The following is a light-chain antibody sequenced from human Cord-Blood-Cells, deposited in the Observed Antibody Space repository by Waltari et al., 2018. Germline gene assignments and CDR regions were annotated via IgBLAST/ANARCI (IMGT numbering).Light chain of an antibody. CDR1: SSNIGSNT. CDR2: SND. V-gene: IGLV1-44*01. Sequence: QSVLTQPPSASGTPGQRVTISCSGSSSNIGSNTVNWYQQLPGTAPKLLICSNDPRPAGVPTRFSGSKSGTSASRSIIGLQSEEGADYYCAAWDGSLNGYVFGTGTKVTVL. CDR3: AAWDGSLNGYV. J-gene: IGLJ1*01.